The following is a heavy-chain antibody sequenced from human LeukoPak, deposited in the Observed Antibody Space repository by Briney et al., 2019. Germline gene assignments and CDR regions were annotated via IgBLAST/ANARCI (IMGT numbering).Heavy chain of an antibody. J-gene: IGHJ5*01. CDR2: MYYSGIT. V-gene: IGHV4-59*01. D-gene: IGHD2-15*01. CDR3: ARILGSRSGNKCSGWFDP. CDR1: GGSISSYY. Sequence: SETLSLTCTVSGGSISSYYWSWIRQPPGKGLEWLGYMYYSGITNYNPSLKSRVTISIDTSKSQFSLKLNSVTAADTAMYYCARILGSRSGNKCSGWFDPWGQGTLVTVSS.